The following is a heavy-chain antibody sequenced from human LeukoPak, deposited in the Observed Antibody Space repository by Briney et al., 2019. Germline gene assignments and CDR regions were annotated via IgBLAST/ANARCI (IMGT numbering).Heavy chain of an antibody. Sequence: GGSLRLSCAASGFTFGSYDMHWVRQATGKGLEWVSAIGTAGDTYYPGSVKGRFTISRENAKNSLYLQMNSLRAGDTAVYYCARSVAAAGHDAFDIWGQGTMVTVSS. D-gene: IGHD6-13*01. CDR2: IGTAGDT. CDR3: ARSVAAAGHDAFDI. V-gene: IGHV3-13*01. CDR1: GFTFGSYD. J-gene: IGHJ3*02.